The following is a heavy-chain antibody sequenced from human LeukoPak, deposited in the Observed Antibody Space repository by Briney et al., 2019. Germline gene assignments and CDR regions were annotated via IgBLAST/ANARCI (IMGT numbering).Heavy chain of an antibody. CDR3: AKPHTAMALYYFDY. CDR1: GFTFSSYG. Sequence: GGSLRLSCAASGFTFSSYGMHWVRQAPGKGLEWVAVISYDGSNKYYADSVKGRFTISRDNSKNTLYLQMNSLRAEDTAVYYCAKPHTAMALYYFDYWGQGTLVTVSS. V-gene: IGHV3-30*18. J-gene: IGHJ4*02. D-gene: IGHD5-18*01. CDR2: ISYDGSNK.